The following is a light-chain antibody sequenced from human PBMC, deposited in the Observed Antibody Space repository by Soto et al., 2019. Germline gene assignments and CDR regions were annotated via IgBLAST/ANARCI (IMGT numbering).Light chain of an antibody. Sequence: DIKMTQSPSSPSASVGDRVIITCQASQDIGTYLAWYQQKSGKAPKLLIYDASYLETGDPSRFSARGSGTEFTFTISSLQPEDFATYYCQQHAELPLTFGRGTKIDIK. CDR1: QDIGTY. CDR2: DAS. CDR3: QQHAELPLT. V-gene: IGKV1-33*01. J-gene: IGKJ4*01.